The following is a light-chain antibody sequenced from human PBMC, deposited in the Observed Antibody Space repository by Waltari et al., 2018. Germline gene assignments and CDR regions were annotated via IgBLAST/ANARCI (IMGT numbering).Light chain of an antibody. Sequence: SGRASQSVNSKLAWYQHKPGQAPRLLIYDASIRVTGISDRFSGSGSGTDFTLTISSLEPEDFAVYYCQQRSKWPWSFGQGTKVEIK. J-gene: IGKJ1*01. CDR3: QQRSKWPWS. CDR2: DAS. V-gene: IGKV3-11*01. CDR1: QSVNSK.